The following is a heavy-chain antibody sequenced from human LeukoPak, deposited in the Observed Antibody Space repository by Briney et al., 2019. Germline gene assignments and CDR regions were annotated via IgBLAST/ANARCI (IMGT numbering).Heavy chain of an antibody. D-gene: IGHD4-17*01. CDR2: ISTSGSTI. CDR1: GFTFSNYY. CDR3: ARGYGDYEVTDY. Sequence: GGSLRLSCAASGFTFSNYYMSWIRQAPGKGLEWISYISTSGSTIYYADSVKGRFTISSDNAKNSLYLQMNSLRAEDTAVYYCARGYGDYEVTDYWGQGTLVTVSS. J-gene: IGHJ4*02. V-gene: IGHV3-11*04.